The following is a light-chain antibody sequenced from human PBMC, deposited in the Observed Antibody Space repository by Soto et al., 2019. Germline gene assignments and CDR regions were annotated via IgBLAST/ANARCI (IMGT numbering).Light chain of an antibody. V-gene: IGKV1-5*03. CDR3: QQYNTYPIT. CDR1: ESSSHW. CDR2: GAS. J-gene: IGKJ4*01. Sequence: IQMTPPPSTLSANVRHTVIMTFRASESSSHWLAWYQQKPGKAPKLLIYGASTLQSGVASRFSGSGSGTEFTLTISSLQPDDFATYHCQQYNTYPITLGGG.